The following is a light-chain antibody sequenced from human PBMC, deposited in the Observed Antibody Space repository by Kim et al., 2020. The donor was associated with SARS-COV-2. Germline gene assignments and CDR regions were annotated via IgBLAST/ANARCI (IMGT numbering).Light chain of an antibody. CDR3: QQRSNWPRT. Sequence: EIVLTQSPATLSLSPGERATLSCRASQSVSIYLAWYQQKPGQAPRLLIYDASNRATGIPARFTGSGSGTDFSLTISSLEPEDFAVYYCQQRSNWPRTFGGGTKVDIK. CDR1: QSVSIY. J-gene: IGKJ4*02. CDR2: DAS. V-gene: IGKV3-11*01.